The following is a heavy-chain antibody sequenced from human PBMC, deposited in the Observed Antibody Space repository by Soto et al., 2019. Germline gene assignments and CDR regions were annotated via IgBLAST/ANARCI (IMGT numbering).Heavy chain of an antibody. D-gene: IGHD3-22*01. CDR3: AGRPDSTAFDS. CDR1: GYSISSTNW. J-gene: IGHJ4*02. CDR2: IYYSGST. Sequence: QVQLQESGPGLVKPSDTLSLTCTVSGYSISSTNWWGWIRQPPGKGLEYIGYIYYSGSTHYNPSLKSRVTMSVDTSKNQFSLKLSSVTAVDTAVYYCAGRPDSTAFDSWGQGTLVTVSS. V-gene: IGHV4-28*01.